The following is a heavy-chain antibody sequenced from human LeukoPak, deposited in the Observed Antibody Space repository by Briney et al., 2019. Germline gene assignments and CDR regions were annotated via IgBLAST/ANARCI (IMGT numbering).Heavy chain of an antibody. CDR3: ARVGALSSSWLLY. CDR2: ISSSGSTI. J-gene: IGHJ4*02. CDR1: GFTFSDYY. D-gene: IGHD6-13*01. V-gene: IGHV3-11*04. Sequence: GGSLRLSCAASGFTFSDYYMSWIRQAPGKGLEWVSYISSSGSTIYYADSVKGRFTISRDNAKNSLYLQMNSLRAEDTAVYFCARVGALSSSWLLYWGQGTLVTVSS.